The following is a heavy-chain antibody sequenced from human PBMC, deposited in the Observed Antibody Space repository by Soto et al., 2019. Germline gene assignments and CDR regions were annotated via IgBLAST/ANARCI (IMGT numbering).Heavy chain of an antibody. CDR2: ISSRSDI. D-gene: IGHD2-2*02. CDR3: AREYTAWPLAYGLDV. CDR1: GYTFSTYS. J-gene: IGHJ6*02. Sequence: GGSLRLSCVGSGYTFSTYSINWVRQAPGKGLEWVSSISSRSDIYYADSVKGRFTISRDNAKNSVSLQMNSLRAEDTAVYYCAREYTAWPLAYGLDVWGQGTTVTVSS. V-gene: IGHV3-21*01.